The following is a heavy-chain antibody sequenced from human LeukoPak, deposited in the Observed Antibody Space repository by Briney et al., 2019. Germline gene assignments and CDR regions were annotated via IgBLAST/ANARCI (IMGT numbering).Heavy chain of an antibody. D-gene: IGHD3-10*01. CDR2: INPSGGST. J-gene: IGHJ4*02. Sequence: VSVKVSCKASGYTFTSYYMHWVRQAPGQGLEWMGIINPSGGSTSYAQKFQGRVTMTRDTSTSTVYMELSSLRSEDTAVYYCARDLTRWFGESLYFDYWGQGTLVAVSS. CDR1: GYTFTSYY. CDR3: ARDLTRWFGESLYFDY. V-gene: IGHV1-46*01.